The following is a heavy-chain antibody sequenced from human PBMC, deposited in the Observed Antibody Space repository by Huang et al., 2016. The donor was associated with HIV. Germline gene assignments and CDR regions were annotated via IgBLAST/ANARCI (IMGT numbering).Heavy chain of an antibody. CDR3: ARPLLGYSNGYYFDC. V-gene: IGHV5-51*03. D-gene: IGHD5-18*01. CDR1: GFSFTNYW. J-gene: IGHJ4*02. Sequence: EVQLVQSGAEVKKPGESLKISCKGSGFSFTNYWIGWVRQMPGKGLEWRGIIYPGDSDTTYSPSFRGQVTISADKSINTAYLQWNSLKASDSAMYYCARPLLGYSNGYYFDCWGQGTLVTVSS. CDR2: IYPGDSDT.